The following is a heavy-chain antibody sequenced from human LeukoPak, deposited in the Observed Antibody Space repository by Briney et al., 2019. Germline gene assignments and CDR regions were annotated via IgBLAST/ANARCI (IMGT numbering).Heavy chain of an antibody. J-gene: IGHJ6*03. V-gene: IGHV4-34*01. CDR2: INHSGST. Sequence: PSETLSLTCAVYGGSFSGYYWSWIRQPPGKGLEWIGEINHSGSTNYNPSLKSRVTISVDTSKNQFSLKLSSVTAADTAVYYCARTRLQYSSSSPHYYYYMDVWGKGTTVTVSS. D-gene: IGHD6-6*01. CDR3: ARTRLQYSSSSPHYYYYMDV. CDR1: GGSFSGYY.